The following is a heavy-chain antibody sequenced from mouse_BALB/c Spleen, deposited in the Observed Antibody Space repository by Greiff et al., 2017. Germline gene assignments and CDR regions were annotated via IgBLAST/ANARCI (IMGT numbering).Heavy chain of an antibody. Sequence: DVMLVESGGDLVKPGGSLKLSCAASGFAFSSYDMSWVRQTPEKRLEWVAYISSGGGSTYYPDTVKGRFTISRDNAKNTLYLQMSSLKSEDTAMYYCARRGYYFDYWGQGTTLTVSS. CDR2: ISSGGGST. CDR1: GFAFSSYD. CDR3: ARRGYYFDY. V-gene: IGHV5-12-1*01. J-gene: IGHJ2*01.